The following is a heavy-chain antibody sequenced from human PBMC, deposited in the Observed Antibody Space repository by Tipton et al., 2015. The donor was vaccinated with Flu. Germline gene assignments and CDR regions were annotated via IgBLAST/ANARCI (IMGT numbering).Heavy chain of an antibody. CDR2: INSDGSGT. CDR1: GFTFSGYA. CDR3: VRDGRTAAAAYYYGMDG. J-gene: IGHJ6*02. D-gene: IGHD6-13*01. V-gene: IGHV3-74*03. Sequence: QLVQSGGGVVQPGRSLRLSCAASGFTFSGYAMHWVRQAPGKGLVWVSRINSDGSGTVSADSVKGRFTISRDNAKNTLYLQMNGLTAEDTAVYYCVRDGRTAAAAYYYGMDGGGRGTTVTVSS.